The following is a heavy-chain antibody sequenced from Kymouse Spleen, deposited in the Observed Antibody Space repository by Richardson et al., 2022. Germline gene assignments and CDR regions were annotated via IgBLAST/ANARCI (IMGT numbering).Heavy chain of an antibody. V-gene: IGHV3-9*01. CDR3: AKDIDYYGSGSYYNVPYYYYYGMDV. CDR1: GFTFDDYA. CDR2: ISWNSGSI. Sequence: EVQLVESGGGLVQPGRSLRLSCAASGFTFDDYAMHWVRQAPGKGLEWVSGISWNSGSIGYADSVKGRFTISRDNAKNSLYLQMNSLRAEDTALYYCAKDIDYYGSGSYYNVPYYYYYGMDVWGQGTTVTVSS. J-gene: IGHJ6*02. D-gene: IGHD3-10*01.